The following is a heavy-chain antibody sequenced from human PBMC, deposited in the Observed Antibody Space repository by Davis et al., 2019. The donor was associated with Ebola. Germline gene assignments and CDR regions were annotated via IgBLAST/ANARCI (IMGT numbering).Heavy chain of an antibody. CDR1: GYTFTSYY. D-gene: IGHD2-2*01. V-gene: IGHV1-69*06. CDR2: IIPIFGTA. J-gene: IGHJ6*02. CDR3: ASSERSIVVPAAMLLYYYGMDV. Sequence: SVKVSCKASGYTFTSYYMHWVRQAPGQGLEWMGGIIPIFGTANYAQKFQGRVTITADKSTSTAYMELSSLRSEDTAVYYCASSERSIVVPAAMLLYYYGMDVWGQGTTVTVSS.